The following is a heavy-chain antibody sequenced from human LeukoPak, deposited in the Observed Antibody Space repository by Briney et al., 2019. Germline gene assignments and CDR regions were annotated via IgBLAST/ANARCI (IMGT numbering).Heavy chain of an antibody. CDR1: GFTFSSYA. V-gene: IGHV3-30*14. Sequence: PGRSLRLSCAASGFTFSSYAMHWVRQAPGKGLEWVAVISYDGSNKYYADSVKGRFTISRDNSKNTLYLQMNSLRAEDTAVYYCARERWGATVTTGYYGMDVWGKGTTVTVSS. CDR3: ARERWGATVTTGYYGMDV. J-gene: IGHJ6*04. D-gene: IGHD4-17*01. CDR2: ISYDGSNK.